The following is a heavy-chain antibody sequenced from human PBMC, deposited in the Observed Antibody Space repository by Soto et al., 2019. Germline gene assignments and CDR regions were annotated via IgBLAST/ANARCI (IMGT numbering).Heavy chain of an antibody. J-gene: IGHJ4*01. CDR1: GGSISSGGYY. CDR2: IYYSGNN. CDR3: AREKKYGDYDY. Sequence: SETLSLTCTVSGGSISSGGYYWSWNRQHPGKDLEWIGYIYYSGNNYYNPSLKSRVTISVDTSKNQFSLKLSSVTAADAAVYYCAREKKYGDYDYWGHGTLVTVSS. D-gene: IGHD4-17*01. V-gene: IGHV4-31*03.